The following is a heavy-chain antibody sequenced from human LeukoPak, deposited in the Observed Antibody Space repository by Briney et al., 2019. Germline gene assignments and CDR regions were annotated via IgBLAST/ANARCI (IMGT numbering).Heavy chain of an antibody. Sequence: GGSLRLSCAASGFTFSSYAMSWVRQAPGKGLEWVSAISGSGGSTYYADSVKGRFTISRDNAKNSLYLQMNSLRAEDTALYYCAKADTSYGTSSFDYWGQGTLVTVSS. CDR2: ISGSGGST. D-gene: IGHD2-2*01. V-gene: IGHV3-23*01. CDR1: GFTFSSYA. CDR3: AKADTSYGTSSFDY. J-gene: IGHJ4*02.